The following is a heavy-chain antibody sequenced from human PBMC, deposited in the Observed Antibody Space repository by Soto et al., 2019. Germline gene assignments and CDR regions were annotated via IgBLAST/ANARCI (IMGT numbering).Heavy chain of an antibody. CDR1: GYTFTSYY. Sequence: ASVKVSCKASGYTFTSYYVHWVRQAPGQGLEWMGWINPNTGGTNYAQKFQGWVTMTRDTSISTAYMELSSLKASDTAMYYWARGTADGAYYYYGMDVWGQGTTVTVS. CDR2: INPNTGGT. CDR3: ARGTADGAYYYYGMDV. D-gene: IGHD1-1*01. V-gene: IGHV1-2*04. J-gene: IGHJ6*02.